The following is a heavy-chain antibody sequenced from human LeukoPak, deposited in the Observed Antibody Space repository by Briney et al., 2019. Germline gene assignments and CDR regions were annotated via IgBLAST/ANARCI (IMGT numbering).Heavy chain of an antibody. CDR1: GFTFSDYY. CDR3: ARSNSYGYVRTMDV. J-gene: IGHJ6*02. CDR2: ITTSGSTL. Sequence: GGSLRLSCVASGFTFSDYYMNWIRQAPGKGLEWVSYITTSGSTLYYIDSVKGRFTISRDNAKNSLYLQMNSLRAEDTAVYYCARSNSYGYVRTMDVWGQGTTVTVSS. V-gene: IGHV3-11*01. D-gene: IGHD5-18*01.